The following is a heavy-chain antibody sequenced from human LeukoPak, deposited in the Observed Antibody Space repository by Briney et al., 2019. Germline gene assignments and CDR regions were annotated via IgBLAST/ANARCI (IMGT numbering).Heavy chain of an antibody. V-gene: IGHV4-61*08. D-gene: IGHD4-17*01. CDR1: GGSISSGDYY. J-gene: IGHJ4*02. CDR2: MYNSGST. CDR3: ARGIESYGDYGY. Sequence: SETLSLTCTVSGGSISSGDYYWSWIRQPPGKGLEWIAYMYNSGSTNYNPSLKSRVTISIDTSKNQFSLKLSSLTAADTAIYYCARGIESYGDYGYWGQGILVTVSS.